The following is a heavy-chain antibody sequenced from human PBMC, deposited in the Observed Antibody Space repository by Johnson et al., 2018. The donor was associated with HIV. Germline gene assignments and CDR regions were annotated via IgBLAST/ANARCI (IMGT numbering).Heavy chain of an antibody. CDR1: GFTFSSYS. D-gene: IGHD3-22*01. CDR2: ISFDGYNQ. J-gene: IGHJ3*01. CDR3: ARGRVRMKVVDLRGGGFDF. V-gene: IGHV3-30-3*01. Sequence: QVQLVESGGGVVQPGRSLRLSCAASGFTFSSYSVHWFRQAPGKGLEWVAVISFDGYNQYFADSVQGRFPISRDNSKNRLYLQMNSLRVGDTALYLCARGRVRMKVVDLRGGGFDFWGQGTKVTVSS.